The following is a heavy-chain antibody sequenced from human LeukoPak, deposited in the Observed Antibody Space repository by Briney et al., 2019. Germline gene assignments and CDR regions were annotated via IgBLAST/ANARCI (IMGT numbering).Heavy chain of an antibody. CDR1: GYTFTGYY. J-gene: IGHJ6*02. CDR3: ASSTQEATVTRYYYYYGMDV. V-gene: IGHV1-2*02. Sequence: ASVKVSCKASGYTFTGYYMHWVRQAPGQGLEWMGWINPNSGGTNYAQKFQGRVTMTRDTSISTAYMELSRLRSDDTAVYYCASSTQEATVTRYYYYYGMDVWGQGTLVTVSS. CDR2: INPNSGGT. D-gene: IGHD4-17*01.